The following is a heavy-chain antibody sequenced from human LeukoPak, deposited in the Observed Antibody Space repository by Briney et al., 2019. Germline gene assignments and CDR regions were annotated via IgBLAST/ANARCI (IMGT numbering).Heavy chain of an antibody. V-gene: IGHV1-2*02. Sequence: ASVKVSCKASGYTFTDYYIHWVRQPPGQGLEWMGWINPNSGATNYAQKFQGRVTITKDTSISTGYMELSRLRSDDTAVYYCARIRGGNNYHFDYWGQGTLVTVSS. J-gene: IGHJ4*02. CDR3: ARIRGGNNYHFDY. CDR1: GYTFTDYY. D-gene: IGHD1-26*01. CDR2: INPNSGAT.